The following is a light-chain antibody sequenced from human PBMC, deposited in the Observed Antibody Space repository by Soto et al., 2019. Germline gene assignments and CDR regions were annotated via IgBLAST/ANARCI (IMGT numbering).Light chain of an antibody. J-gene: IGKJ2*01. CDR3: QQYNDWPPGYT. CDR1: QSLSSN. V-gene: IGKV3-15*01. Sequence: EVLMTQSPATLSVSPGERATLSCRASQSLSSNLAWYQQKPGQSPRLLIYGASTRATGIPARFSGSGSGTEFTLTISSLQSEDFAVYYCQQYNDWPPGYTLGQGTKVDI. CDR2: GAS.